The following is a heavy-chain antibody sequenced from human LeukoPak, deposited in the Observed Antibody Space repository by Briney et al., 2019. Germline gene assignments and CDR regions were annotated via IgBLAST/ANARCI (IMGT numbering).Heavy chain of an antibody. CDR2: IYYLGST. Sequence: SETLSLTCTVSGGSISNSDYYWGWVRQPPGTGLEWLGSIYYLGSTYDSPSRKSRVTISVDTSENHFSLKLSSVTAADTAVYYCARQGVYGSGSYYWFARWGQGTLVTVSS. V-gene: IGHV4-39*01. CDR1: GGSISNSDYY. D-gene: IGHD3-10*01. J-gene: IGHJ5*02. CDR3: ARQGVYGSGSYYWFAR.